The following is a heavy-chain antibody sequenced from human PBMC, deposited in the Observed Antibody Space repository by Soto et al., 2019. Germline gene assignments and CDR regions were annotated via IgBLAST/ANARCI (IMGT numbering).Heavy chain of an antibody. Sequence: SETLSLTCAVYGGSFSVYYWSLIRQPPGKGLEWIGEINHSGSTNYNPSLKSRVTISVDTSKNQFSLKLSSVTAADTAVYYCARGRNAYYYHYGMDVWGQGTTVTVSS. V-gene: IGHV4-34*01. CDR2: INHSGST. J-gene: IGHJ6*02. CDR1: GGSFSVYY. CDR3: ARGRNAYYYHYGMDV.